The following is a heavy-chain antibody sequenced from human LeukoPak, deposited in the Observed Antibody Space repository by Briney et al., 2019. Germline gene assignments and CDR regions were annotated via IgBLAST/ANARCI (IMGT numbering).Heavy chain of an antibody. Sequence: PPETLSLTCAVYGGSFSGYYWSWIRQPPGKGLEWIGEINRSGSTNYNPSLKSRVTISVDTSKNQFSLKLSSVTAADTAVYYCARVYYDSSGSAAGLDYWGQGTLVTVSS. J-gene: IGHJ4*02. CDR3: ARVYYDSSGSAAGLDY. CDR2: INRSGST. CDR1: GGSFSGYY. V-gene: IGHV4-34*01. D-gene: IGHD3-22*01.